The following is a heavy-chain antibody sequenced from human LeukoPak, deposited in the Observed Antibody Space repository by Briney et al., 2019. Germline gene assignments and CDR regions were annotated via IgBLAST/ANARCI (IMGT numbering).Heavy chain of an antibody. D-gene: IGHD3-22*01. V-gene: IGHV3-21*01. Sequence: GGSLRLSCAASGFTFSSYRMNWVRQAPGKGLEWVSSISSSSSYIYYADSVKGRFTISRDNAKNSLYLQMNSLRAEDTAVYYCARDRLDSSGYAHDYWGQGTLVTVSS. J-gene: IGHJ4*02. CDR2: ISSSSSYI. CDR1: GFTFSSYR. CDR3: ARDRLDSSGYAHDY.